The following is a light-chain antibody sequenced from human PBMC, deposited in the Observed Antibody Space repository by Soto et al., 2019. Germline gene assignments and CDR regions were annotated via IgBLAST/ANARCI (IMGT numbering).Light chain of an antibody. CDR2: GAS. J-gene: IGKJ2*01. V-gene: IGKV3-20*01. Sequence: EIVLTQSPGTLSLSPGDRATLSCRASQSVSNDYLAWYQQKPGQAPRLLIYGASSRATGIPDRFSGSGSGTEYTLTISRLEPEDFAVYYCHYYVNPPAMYTFGQGTKLEIK. CDR3: HYYVNPPAMYT. CDR1: QSVSNDY.